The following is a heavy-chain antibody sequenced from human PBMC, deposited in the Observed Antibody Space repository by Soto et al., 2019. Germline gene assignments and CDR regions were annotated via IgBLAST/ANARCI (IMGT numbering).Heavy chain of an antibody. CDR3: ANDLSSGSADY. Sequence: GASLRLSCAASGFTFGNYAMSWVRQAPGKGLEWVSAISDGCGRTHYAGSVKGRFTISRVNSRNTLFLQMKSLRAEDTAVYYCANDLSSGSADYSRQGTLVTVSS. CDR2: ISDGCGRT. J-gene: IGHJ4*02. CDR1: GFTFGNYA. V-gene: IGHV3-23*01. D-gene: IGHD3-10*02.